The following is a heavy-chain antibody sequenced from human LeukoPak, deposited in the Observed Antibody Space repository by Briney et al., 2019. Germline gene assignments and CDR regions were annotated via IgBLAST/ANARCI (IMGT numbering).Heavy chain of an antibody. Sequence: SETLSLTCAVYGGSFSGYYWSWIRQPPGKGLEWIGEINHSGSTNYNPSLKSRVTISVDTSKNQFSLKLSSVTAADTAVYYCARRMWQQLVWNWYFDLWGRGTLVTVSS. CDR1: GGSFSGYY. CDR2: INHSGST. J-gene: IGHJ2*01. V-gene: IGHV4-34*01. D-gene: IGHD6-13*01. CDR3: ARRMWQQLVWNWYFDL.